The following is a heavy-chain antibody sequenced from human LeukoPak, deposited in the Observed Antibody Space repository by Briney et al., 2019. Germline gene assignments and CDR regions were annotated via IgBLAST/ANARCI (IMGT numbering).Heavy chain of an antibody. D-gene: IGHD3-16*02. Sequence: PSETLSLTCAVYGGSFSGYYWSWIRQPPGKGLEWIGEINHSGSTYYNPSLKSRVTISVDTSKNQFSLKLSSVTAADTAVYYCAITYYDYVWGSYRPYFDYWGQGTLVTVSS. J-gene: IGHJ4*02. CDR3: AITYYDYVWGSYRPYFDY. CDR2: INHSGST. V-gene: IGHV4-34*01. CDR1: GGSFSGYY.